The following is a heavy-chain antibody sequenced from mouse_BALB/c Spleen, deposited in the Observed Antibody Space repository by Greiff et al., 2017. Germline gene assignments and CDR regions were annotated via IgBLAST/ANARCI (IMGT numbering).Heavy chain of an antibody. CDR3: TRYYGNYFV. CDR2: IDPETGGT. D-gene: IGHD2-1*01. J-gene: IGHJ1*01. Sequence: QVQLKQSGAELVRPGASVTLSCKASGYTFTDYEMHWVKQTPVHGLEWIGAIDPETGGTAYNQKFKGKATLTADKSSSTAYMELRSLTSEDSAVYYCTRYYGNYFVWGAGTTVTVSS. V-gene: IGHV1-15*01. CDR1: GYTFTDYE.